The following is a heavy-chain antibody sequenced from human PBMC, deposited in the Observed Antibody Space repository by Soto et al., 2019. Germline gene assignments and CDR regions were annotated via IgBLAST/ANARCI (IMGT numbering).Heavy chain of an antibody. Sequence: ESGGGVVQPGRSLRLSCAVSGFTVSTYGMHWVRQAPGKGLEWVAVISRDGGTKFYADSVKGRFTISKDNSRNTLFLEMNSLRGDDMAVYYCTGEVASGYWGQGTLVTVSP. J-gene: IGHJ4*02. V-gene: IGHV3-30*03. CDR1: GFTVSTYG. D-gene: IGHD2-8*02. CDR3: TGEVASGY. CDR2: ISRDGGTK.